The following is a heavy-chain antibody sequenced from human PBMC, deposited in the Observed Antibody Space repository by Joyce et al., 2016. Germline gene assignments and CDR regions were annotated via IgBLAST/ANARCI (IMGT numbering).Heavy chain of an antibody. J-gene: IGHJ3*01. CDR1: GFSFRNAW. V-gene: IGHV3-15*01. CDR3: VTGLCIGTACHWDDAFDV. Sequence: EVQLVESGGGLVKPGGSLRLSCAASGFSFRNAWVTWVRQAPGKGLAWVGRVKSKRQGGTTDYAAPVKGGFTISRDDSRDTAYLQMNSLKSEDTGVYFCVTGLCIGTACHWDDAFDVWGQGTMVTVSS. D-gene: IGHD2-2*01. CDR2: VKSKRQGGTT.